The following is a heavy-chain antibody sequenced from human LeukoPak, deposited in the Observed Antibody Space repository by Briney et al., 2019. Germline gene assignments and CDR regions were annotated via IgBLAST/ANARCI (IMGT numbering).Heavy chain of an antibody. CDR2: IYYSGST. D-gene: IGHD3-9*01. V-gene: IGHV4-39*01. J-gene: IGHJ4*02. CDR3: ARHSYYDILTGYYPFDY. Sequence: PSETLSLTCTVSGGSISSSSYYWGWIRQPPGKGLEWIGSIYYSGSTYYNPSLKSRVTISVDTSKNQFSLKLSSVTAADTAVYYCARHSYYDILTGYYPFDYWGQGTLVTVSS. CDR1: GGSISSSSYY.